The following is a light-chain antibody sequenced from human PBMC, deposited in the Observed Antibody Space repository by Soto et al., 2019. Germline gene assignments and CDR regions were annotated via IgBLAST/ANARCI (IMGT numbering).Light chain of an antibody. CDR2: GAS. V-gene: IGKV3-20*01. Sequence: EIVLTQSPDTVSLSPGETATLSCRASQSVSSNYLAWYQQKPGQAPRLLIYGASSRATGIPDRFSGSGSGTDFTLTISRLEPEDVAVFYCQQYDNSITFGQGTRLE. J-gene: IGKJ5*01. CDR3: QQYDNSIT. CDR1: QSVSSNY.